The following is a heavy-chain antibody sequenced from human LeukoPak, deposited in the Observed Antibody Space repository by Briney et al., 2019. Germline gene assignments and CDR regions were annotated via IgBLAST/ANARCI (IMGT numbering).Heavy chain of an antibody. V-gene: IGHV3-48*04. J-gene: IGHJ4*02. D-gene: IGHD3-9*01. CDR2: VSGKSIAI. CDR3: AKGYYDILTGPWDY. Sequence: GGSLRLSCAASGFTFSDYGMNWVRQAPGKGLEWLSFVSGKSIAIYYADSVKGRFTISRDNAKESVYLHMSSLRAEDTAVYYCAKGYYDILTGPWDYWGQGTLVTVSS. CDR1: GFTFSDYG.